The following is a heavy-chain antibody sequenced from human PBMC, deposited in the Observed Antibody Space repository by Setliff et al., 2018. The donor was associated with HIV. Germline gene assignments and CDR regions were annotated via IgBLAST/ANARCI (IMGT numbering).Heavy chain of an antibody. Sequence: ASVKVSCKTSGYSFTTYYIHWMRQAPGQGLEWVGLVYTSGGGAKYAQKFQGRVTMTRDTSTRTVYMELSSLRSEDTAGYYCARVEGATATLTDWGQGTLVTV. CDR3: ARVEGATATLTD. J-gene: IGHJ4*02. D-gene: IGHD1-26*01. V-gene: IGHV1-46*01. CDR2: VYTSGGGA. CDR1: GYSFTTYY.